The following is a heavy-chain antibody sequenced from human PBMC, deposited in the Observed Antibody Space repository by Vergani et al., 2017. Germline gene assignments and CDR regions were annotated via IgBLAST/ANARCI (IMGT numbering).Heavy chain of an antibody. V-gene: IGHV4-59*11. J-gene: IGHJ4*02. Sequence: QVQLQESGPGLMKSSETLSLTCSVSFDSIRNLYYNWIRQAPGKGLEWIGSIHYSENTNYNPSLKTRVTISVDTSKNQFSLTLTSVTAADTAVYYFARARGYNYSSLHWGRGTLVTVSS. D-gene: IGHD5-24*01. CDR3: ARARGYNYSSLH. CDR1: FDSIRNLY. CDR2: IHYSENT.